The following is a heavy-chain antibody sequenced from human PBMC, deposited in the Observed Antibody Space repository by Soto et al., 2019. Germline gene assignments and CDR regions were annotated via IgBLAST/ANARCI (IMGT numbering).Heavy chain of an antibody. CDR3: ATSRYYYDSSGYYWFDP. D-gene: IGHD3-22*01. CDR1: GFTFSSYS. CDR2: ISSSSSTI. J-gene: IGHJ5*02. Sequence: PGGSLRLSCAASGFTFSSYSMNWVRQAPGKGLEWVSYISSSSSTIYYADSVKGRFTISRDNAKNSLYLQMNSLRSEDTAVYYCATSRYYYDSSGYYWFDPWGQGTLVTVSS. V-gene: IGHV3-48*01.